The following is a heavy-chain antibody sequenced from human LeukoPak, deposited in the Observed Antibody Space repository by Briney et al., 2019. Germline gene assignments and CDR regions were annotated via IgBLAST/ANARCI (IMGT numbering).Heavy chain of an antibody. CDR3: AKDGQYSSSWYNYYYYCGMDV. CDR2: IRYDGGNK. J-gene: IGHJ6*02. Sequence: GGSLRLSCAASGFTFSSYGMHWVRQAPGKGLEWVAFIRYDGGNKYYADSVKGRFTISRDNSKNTLYLQMNSLRAEDTAVYYCAKDGQYSSSWYNYYYYCGMDVWGQGTTVTVSS. CDR1: GFTFSSYG. V-gene: IGHV3-30*02. D-gene: IGHD6-13*01.